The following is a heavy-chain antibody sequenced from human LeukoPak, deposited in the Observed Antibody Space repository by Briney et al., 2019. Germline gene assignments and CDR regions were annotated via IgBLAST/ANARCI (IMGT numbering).Heavy chain of an antibody. CDR3: ARRDIVVVPAAIFGAFDI. Sequence: GGSLRLSCAASGFTFSSYSMNWVRQAPGKGLGWVSSISGSSSYIYYADSVKGRFSISRDNAKNSLYLQMNSLRAEDTALYYCARRDIVVVPAAIFGAFDIWGQGTMVTVSS. D-gene: IGHD2-2*02. CDR1: GFTFSSYS. V-gene: IGHV3-21*04. CDR2: ISGSSSYI. J-gene: IGHJ3*02.